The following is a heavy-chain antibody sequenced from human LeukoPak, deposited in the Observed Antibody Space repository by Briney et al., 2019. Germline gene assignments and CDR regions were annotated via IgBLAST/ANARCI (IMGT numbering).Heavy chain of an antibody. J-gene: IGHJ3*02. V-gene: IGHV1-2*02. CDR1: GYTFTGYY. Sequence: GASVKVSCKASGYTFTGYYMHWVRQAPGQGLEWMGWINPNSGGTNYAQKFQGRVTMTRDTSISTAYMELSRLRSDDTAVYYCARAQYYYDSSGYADAFDIWGQGTMVTVPS. CDR2: INPNSGGT. CDR3: ARAQYYYDSSGYADAFDI. D-gene: IGHD3-22*01.